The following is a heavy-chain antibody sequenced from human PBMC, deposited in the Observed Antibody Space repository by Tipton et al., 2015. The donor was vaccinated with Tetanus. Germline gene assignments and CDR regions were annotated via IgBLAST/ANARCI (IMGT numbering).Heavy chain of an antibody. CDR3: AREADCSGGSCFSGDVDN. D-gene: IGHD2-15*01. CDR2: SWYDGTDK. V-gene: IGHV3-33*01. CDR1: GFIFSSYG. Sequence: SGFIFSSYGIHWVRQAPGKGLEWVAVSWYDGTDKYYADSVKGRFTISRDNSKNTLYLQMNSLRAEDTAVYYCAREADCSGGSCFSGDVDNLGHGTQVTVSS. J-gene: IGHJ4*01.